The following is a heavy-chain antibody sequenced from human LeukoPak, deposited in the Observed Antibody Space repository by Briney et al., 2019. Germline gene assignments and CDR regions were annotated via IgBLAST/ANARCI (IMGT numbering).Heavy chain of an antibody. CDR3: ARVGVFGVVQHTFDP. CDR1: GGSISSGGYS. Sequence: SQTLSLTCAVSGGSISSGGYSWSWIRQPPGKGLEWIGYIYHSGSTYYNPSLKSRVTISVDRSKNQFSLKLSSVTAADTAVYYCARVGVFGVVQHTFDPWGQGTLVTVSS. D-gene: IGHD3-3*01. J-gene: IGHJ5*02. CDR2: IYHSGST. V-gene: IGHV4-30-2*01.